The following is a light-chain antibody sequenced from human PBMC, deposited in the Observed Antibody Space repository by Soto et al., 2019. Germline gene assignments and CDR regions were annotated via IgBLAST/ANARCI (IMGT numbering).Light chain of an antibody. CDR1: QGIKRD. CDR3: VQHNSLPFT. Sequence: DIQMTQSPSSLSASVGDRVTITCRASQGIKRDLGWYQQKPGKAPKRLIYTASSLQSGVPSRFSGRGSGTEFTLAISNLQPEDFAIYYCVQHNSLPFTFGPGTRVDI. J-gene: IGKJ3*01. V-gene: IGKV1-17*02. CDR2: TAS.